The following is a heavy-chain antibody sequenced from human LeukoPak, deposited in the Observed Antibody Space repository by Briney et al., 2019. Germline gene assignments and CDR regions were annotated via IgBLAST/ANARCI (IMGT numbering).Heavy chain of an antibody. V-gene: IGHV3-21*01. J-gene: IGHJ4*02. CDR2: ISSSSSYI. D-gene: IGHD1-26*01. CDR1: GFTFSSYS. CDR3: ARDRLSGAKKTYYFDY. Sequence: PGGSLRLSCAASGFTFSSYSMNWVRQAPGKGPEWVSSISSSSSYIYYADSVKGRFTISRDNAKNSLYLQMNSLRAEDTAVYYCARDRLSGAKKTYYFDYWGQGTLVTVSS.